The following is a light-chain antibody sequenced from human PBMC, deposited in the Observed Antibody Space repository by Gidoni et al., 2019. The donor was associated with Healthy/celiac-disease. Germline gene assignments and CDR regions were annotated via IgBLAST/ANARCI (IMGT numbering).Light chain of an antibody. CDR2: LVS. CDR3: MQALQTPIT. CDR1: QSLLHSNGYNY. Sequence: DIVMTQSPLSLPVTPGEPASISCRSSQSLLHSNGYNYLDLYLQKPGQYPQRLIYLVSNRASGVPDRFSGSGSGTDFTLKISRVEAEDVGVYYCMQALQTPITCGQGTRLEIK. V-gene: IGKV2-28*01. J-gene: IGKJ5*01.